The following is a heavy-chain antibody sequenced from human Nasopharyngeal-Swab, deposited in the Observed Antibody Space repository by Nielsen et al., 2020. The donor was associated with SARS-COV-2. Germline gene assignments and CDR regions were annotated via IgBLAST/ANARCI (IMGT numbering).Heavy chain of an antibody. D-gene: IGHD1-26*01. J-gene: IGHJ3*02. CDR3: ARWGGSYTEVGAFDI. V-gene: IGHV3-21*01. CDR2: ISSSSSYI. CDR1: GFTFNNYN. Sequence: GGSLRLSCAASGFTFNNYNFNWVRQAPGKGLEWVSSISSSSSYIYYADSVKGRLTISRDNAKNSLYLQMNSLRAEDTAVYYCARWGGSYTEVGAFDIWGQGTMVTVSS.